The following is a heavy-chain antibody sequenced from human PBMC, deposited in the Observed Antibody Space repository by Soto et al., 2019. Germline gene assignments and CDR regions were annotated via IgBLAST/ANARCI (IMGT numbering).Heavy chain of an antibody. Sequence: SETVSLTCTVSGGSISSYYWSWIRQPPGKGLEWIGYIYYSGSTNYNPSLKSRVTISVDTSKNQFSLKLSSVTAADTAVYYCARHTVTAFDYWGQGTLVTVSS. CDR1: GGSISSYY. CDR3: ARHTVTAFDY. D-gene: IGHD2-21*02. CDR2: IYYSGST. J-gene: IGHJ4*02. V-gene: IGHV4-59*08.